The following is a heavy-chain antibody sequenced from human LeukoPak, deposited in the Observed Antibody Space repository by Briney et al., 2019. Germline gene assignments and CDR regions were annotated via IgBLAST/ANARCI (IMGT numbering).Heavy chain of an antibody. D-gene: IGHD3-22*01. CDR1: GFTYSSYA. CDR3: ATLDYDSSAPLGY. CDR2: ISGSGGST. Sequence: GGSLRLSCAASGFTYSSYAMSWIRQAPGKGLEWVSAISGSGGSTYYADSVKGRFTISRDNAKNSLYLQMNSLRAEDTAVYYCATLDYDSSAPLGYWGQGTLVTVSS. J-gene: IGHJ4*02. V-gene: IGHV3-23*01.